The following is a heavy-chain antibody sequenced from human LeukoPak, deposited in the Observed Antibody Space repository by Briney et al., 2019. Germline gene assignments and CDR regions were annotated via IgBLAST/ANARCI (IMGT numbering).Heavy chain of an antibody. V-gene: IGHV1-69*05. CDR2: IIPIFGTA. Sequence: SVTVSCKASGGSFTSYAISWVREAPGQGLEWMGGIIPIFGTANYAQKFQGRVTITTDESTSTAYMELSSLRSEDRAVKYWERDPTQGSYDCWSGYYTGWFDSWGQGTLVTVSS. J-gene: IGHJ5*01. D-gene: IGHD3-3*01. CDR1: GGSFTSYA. CDR3: ERDPTQGSYDCWSGYYTGWFDS.